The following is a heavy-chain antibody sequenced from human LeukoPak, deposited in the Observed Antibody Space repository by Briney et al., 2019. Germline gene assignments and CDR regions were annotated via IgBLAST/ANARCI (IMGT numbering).Heavy chain of an antibody. CDR3: ATWDSGRYSQIDN. V-gene: IGHV4-4*07. D-gene: IGHD1-26*01. CDR2: IYTSGST. Sequence: PSETLSLTCTVSGGSISSYYWSWIRQPAGKGLEWIGRIYTSGSTNYNPSLKGRLTISVDTSKNQFSLKLRFVTAADTAVYYCATWDSGRYSQIDNWGQGTLVTVSS. J-gene: IGHJ4*02. CDR1: GGSISSYY.